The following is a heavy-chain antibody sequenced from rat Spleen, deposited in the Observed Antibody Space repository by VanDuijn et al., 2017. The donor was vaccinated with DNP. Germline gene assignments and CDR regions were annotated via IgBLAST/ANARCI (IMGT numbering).Heavy chain of an antibody. CDR1: GYSITRNYR. V-gene: IGHV3-3*01. D-gene: IGHD5-1*01. CDR3: AIQLGVFDY. Sequence: EVQLQESGPGLVESSQSLSLTCSVTGYSITRNYRWNWIRKFPGNKLEWMGYINSADSTYYNPSLKRRISITRDTSKNQFLLQVNSVVTEDTATYYCAIQLGVFDYWGQGVMVTVSS. J-gene: IGHJ2*01. CDR2: INSADST.